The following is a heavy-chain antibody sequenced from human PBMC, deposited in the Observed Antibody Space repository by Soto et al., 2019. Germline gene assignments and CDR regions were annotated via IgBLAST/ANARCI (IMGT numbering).Heavy chain of an antibody. V-gene: IGHV4-61*05. CDR3: ARLGAYYQSLYP. Sequence: SETLSLTCTVSCGSISSTGYYWGWIRQPPGKGLEWIGYIYYGGTTSYNPSLKSRVTITLETSKSQFSLRLTSVTASDTAVYYCARLGAYYQSLYPWGQGTVVTVSS. CDR1: CGSISSTGYY. J-gene: IGHJ5*02. CDR2: IYYGGTT. D-gene: IGHD2-21*01.